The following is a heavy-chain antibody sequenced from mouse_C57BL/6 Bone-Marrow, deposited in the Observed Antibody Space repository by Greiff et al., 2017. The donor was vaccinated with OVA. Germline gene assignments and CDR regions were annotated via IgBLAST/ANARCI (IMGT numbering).Heavy chain of an antibody. V-gene: IGHV1-64*01. J-gene: IGHJ4*01. CDR1: GYTFTSYW. Sequence: VQLQQPGAELVKPGASVKLSCKASGYTFTSYWMHWVKQRPGQGLEWIGMIHPNSGSTNYNEKFKSKATLTVDKSSSTAYMQLSSLTSEDSAVYYCAVYYYGPYAMDYWGQGTSVTVSS. CDR3: AVYYYGPYAMDY. D-gene: IGHD1-1*01. CDR2: IHPNSGST.